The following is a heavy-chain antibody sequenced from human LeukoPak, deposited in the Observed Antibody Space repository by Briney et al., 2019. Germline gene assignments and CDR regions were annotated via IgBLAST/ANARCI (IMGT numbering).Heavy chain of an antibody. CDR1: GFSFSAYW. D-gene: IGHD2-21*02. Sequence: GGSLRLSCAASGFSFSAYWMTWVRQAPGTGLEWVANINPAGSETYYVDPVKGRFSISRDNAKNLVYLQMNSLRAEDTAVYYCARDDSEFDYWGQGTLVTVSS. V-gene: IGHV3-7*01. J-gene: IGHJ4*02. CDR2: INPAGSET. CDR3: ARDDSEFDY.